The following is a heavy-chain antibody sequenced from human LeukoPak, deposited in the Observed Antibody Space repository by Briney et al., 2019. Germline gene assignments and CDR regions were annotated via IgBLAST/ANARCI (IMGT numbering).Heavy chain of an antibody. CDR2: ISGSGSDI. Sequence: GGSLRLSCAASGFTFSSYSMNWVRQAPGKGLEWVSSISGSGSDIHYADSVKGRFTISRDDAKNSLYLQMNSLRAEDTAVYYCARDLHELQNTYYFDYWGQGILVTVSS. CDR3: ARDLHELQNTYYFDY. CDR1: GFTFSSYS. D-gene: IGHD5-24*01. J-gene: IGHJ4*02. V-gene: IGHV3-21*01.